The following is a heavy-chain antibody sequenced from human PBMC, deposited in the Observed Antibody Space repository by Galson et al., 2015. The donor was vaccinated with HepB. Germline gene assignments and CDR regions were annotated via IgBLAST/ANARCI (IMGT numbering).Heavy chain of an antibody. CDR3: ARHAPQGGFNY. CDR1: GGSISSYY. D-gene: IGHD3-16*01. Sequence: ETLSLTCTVSGGSISSYYWSWIRQPPGKGLEWIGYIYYSGSTNYNPSLKSRVTISVDTSKNQFSLKLSSVTAADTAVYYCARHAPQGGFNYWGQGTLVTVSS. J-gene: IGHJ4*02. V-gene: IGHV4-59*08. CDR2: IYYSGST.